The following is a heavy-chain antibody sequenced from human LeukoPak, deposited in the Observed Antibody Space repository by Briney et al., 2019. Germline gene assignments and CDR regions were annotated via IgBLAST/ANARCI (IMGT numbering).Heavy chain of an antibody. J-gene: IGHJ4*02. CDR1: GFTFTSYA. CDR2: INADSTLA. V-gene: IGHV3-23*01. Sequence: GGSLRLSCAASGFTFTSYALSWVRQTPGKGLEWVSAINADSTLAYYADSVKGRFTISRDSSKDTLFLQMNSLRGEDTAVYFCARHAYKGVRDWNDVFDYWGQGTLVTVSS. CDR3: ARHAYKGVRDWNDVFDY. D-gene: IGHD1-1*01.